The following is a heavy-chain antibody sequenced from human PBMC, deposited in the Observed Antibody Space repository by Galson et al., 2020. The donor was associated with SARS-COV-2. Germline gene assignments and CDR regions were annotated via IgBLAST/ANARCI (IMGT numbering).Heavy chain of an antibody. Sequence: SETLSLTCAVSGGSISSGGYSWSCIRQPPGKGLEWIGYIYHSGSTYYNPSLKSRVTISVDRSKNQFSLKLSSVTAADTAVYYCARGDTAMVRHDAFDIWGQGTMVTVSS. CDR2: IYHSGST. CDR3: ARGDTAMVRHDAFDI. V-gene: IGHV4-30-2*01. J-gene: IGHJ3*02. CDR1: GGSISSGGYS. D-gene: IGHD5-18*01.